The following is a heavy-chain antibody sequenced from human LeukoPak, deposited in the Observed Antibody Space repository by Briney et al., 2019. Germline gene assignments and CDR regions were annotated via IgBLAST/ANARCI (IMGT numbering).Heavy chain of an antibody. J-gene: IGHJ4*02. Sequence: SETLSLTCTVSGGSISSSSYYWGWIRQPPGTGLEWIGSIYYSGSTYYNPSLKSRVTISVDTSKNQFSLKLSSVTAADTAVYYCARQRVGYDYVWGSYRLFYDFDYWGQGTLVTVSS. D-gene: IGHD3-16*02. CDR3: ARQRVGYDYVWGSYRLFYDFDY. CDR2: IYYSGST. CDR1: GGSISSSSYY. V-gene: IGHV4-39*01.